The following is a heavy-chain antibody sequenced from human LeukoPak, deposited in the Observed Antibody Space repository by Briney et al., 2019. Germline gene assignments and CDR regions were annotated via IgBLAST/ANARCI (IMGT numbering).Heavy chain of an antibody. V-gene: IGHV1-2*02. CDR1: GYTFTDYY. CDR3: ATLPPAMDV. J-gene: IGHJ6*02. Sequence: GASVKVSCKASGYTFTDYYMHWVRQAPGQGLEWMGWINPNSGDTNYAQKFQGRVTMTRDTSITTAYMELSRLTSDDTAVYYCATLPPAMDVWGQGTTVTVSS. CDR2: INPNSGDT.